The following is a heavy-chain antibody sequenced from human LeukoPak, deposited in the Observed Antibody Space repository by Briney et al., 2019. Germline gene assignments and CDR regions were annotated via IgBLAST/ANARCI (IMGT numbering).Heavy chain of an antibody. CDR2: TRNKANSYTT. V-gene: IGHV3-72*01. D-gene: IGHD4-17*01. CDR1: GFTFSDHC. J-gene: IGHJ4*02. CDR3: ARGRVTTLYYFDY. Sequence: GGSLRLSCAASGFTFSDHCMDWVRQAPGKGLEWVGRTRNKANSYTTEYAASVKGRFTISRDDSKNSLYPQMNSLKTEDTAVYYCARGRVTTLYYFDYWGQGTLVTVSS.